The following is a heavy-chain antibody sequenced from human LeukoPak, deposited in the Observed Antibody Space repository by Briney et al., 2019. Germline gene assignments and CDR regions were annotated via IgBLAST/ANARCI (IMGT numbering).Heavy chain of an antibody. CDR1: GYTFTSHG. J-gene: IGHJ5*02. D-gene: IGHD3-10*01. CDR3: ARAYYYGSGSYLYWFDP. CDR2: ISLSSGDT. Sequence: ASVKVSCKASGYTFTSHGLSWARQAPGQGLEWMGWISLSSGDTNYAQEFQERISMTRDTSTSTAYMELRSLRSDDTAVYYCARAYYYGSGSYLYWFDPWGQGTLVTVSS. V-gene: IGHV1-18*04.